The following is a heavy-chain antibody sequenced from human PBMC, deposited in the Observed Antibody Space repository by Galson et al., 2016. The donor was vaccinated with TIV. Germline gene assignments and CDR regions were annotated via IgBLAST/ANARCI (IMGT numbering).Heavy chain of an antibody. CDR3: ASPFPGGADFWSAYYDAFDV. D-gene: IGHD3-3*01. Sequence: SETLSLTCEVYGGSFNRYYWTWIRQPPGKGLEWIGQINHRGSTKYNPSLNSRVTISVDTSKNQFSLQMTSMTAADTAVYYCASPFPGGADFWSAYYDAFDVWGQGTMVTVSS. V-gene: IGHV4-34*01. CDR2: INHRGST. J-gene: IGHJ3*01. CDR1: GGSFNRYY.